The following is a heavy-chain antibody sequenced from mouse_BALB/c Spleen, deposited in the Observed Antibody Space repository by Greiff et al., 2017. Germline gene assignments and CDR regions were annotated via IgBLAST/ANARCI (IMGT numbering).Heavy chain of an antibody. J-gene: IGHJ2*01. CDR1: GDSITSGY. Sequence: EVKLVESAPSLVKPSQTLSLTCSVTGDSITSGYWNWIRKFPGNKLEYMGYISYSGSTYYNPSLKSRISITRDTSKNQYYLQLNSVTTEDTATYYCARGDTTTYFDYWGQGTTLTVSS. CDR2: ISYSGST. D-gene: IGHD1-1*01. V-gene: IGHV3-8*02. CDR3: ARGDTTTYFDY.